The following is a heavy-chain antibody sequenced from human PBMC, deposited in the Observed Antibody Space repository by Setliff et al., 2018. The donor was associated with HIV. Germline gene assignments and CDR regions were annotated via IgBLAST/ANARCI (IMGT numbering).Heavy chain of an antibody. CDR1: GFTFTSYA. CDR2: ISDRGGST. CDR3: AKDPKYYVSGSYRGIDDY. V-gene: IGHV3-23*01. J-gene: IGHJ4*02. Sequence: PGGSLRLSCAASGFTFTSYAMNWVRQAPGKGLDGVSGISDRGGSTYYADSVKGRFTISRDNSKNTLYLQMNSLRAEDTAVYYCAKDPKYYVSGSYRGIDDYWGQGTLVTVSS. D-gene: IGHD3-10*01.